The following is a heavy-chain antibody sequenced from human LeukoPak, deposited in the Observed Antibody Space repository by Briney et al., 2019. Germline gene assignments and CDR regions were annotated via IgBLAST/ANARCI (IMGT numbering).Heavy chain of an antibody. D-gene: IGHD1-26*01. CDR2: IREDGGEK. CDR1: RFTFKNYL. V-gene: IGHV3-7*01. CDR3: ARDKEQGSTSGSSFHL. Sequence: PGGSLRLSCAASRFTFKNYLMTWVRRAPGKGLEWVANIREDGGEKYYVDSVKGRFPIYRDNAKNSLYLQMNSLRAEDTGVYYCARDKEQGSTSGSSFHLWGQGTMVTVSS. J-gene: IGHJ3*01.